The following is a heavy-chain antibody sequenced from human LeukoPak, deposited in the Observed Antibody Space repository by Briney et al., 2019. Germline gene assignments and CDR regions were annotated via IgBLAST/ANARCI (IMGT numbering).Heavy chain of an antibody. CDR1: GFTFSSYV. Sequence: GGSLRLSCAASGFTFSSYVMSWVRQAPGKGLEWVSDIGGSVGSMFYAASVKGRFAISRDNSKNTLFLQMNNLRVEDTAVYYCAKRGNSWDLFDYWGQGTLVTVSS. V-gene: IGHV3-23*01. CDR2: IGGSVGSM. CDR3: AKRGNSWDLFDY. J-gene: IGHJ4*02. D-gene: IGHD6-13*01.